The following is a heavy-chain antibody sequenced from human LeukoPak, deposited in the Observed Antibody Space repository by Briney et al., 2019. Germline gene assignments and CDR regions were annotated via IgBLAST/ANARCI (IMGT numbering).Heavy chain of an antibody. D-gene: IGHD3-10*01. V-gene: IGHV1-2*06. Sequence: GASVKVSCRASGYTFTDYYVHWVRQAPGQGLEWVGRINPNSGATNSAQKFQGRVTMTRDTSISTAYMELSRLRSDDTAMYYCAKDHGYVGSNWFDPWGQGTLVTVSS. CDR1: GYTFTDYY. CDR2: INPNSGAT. CDR3: AKDHGYVGSNWFDP. J-gene: IGHJ5*02.